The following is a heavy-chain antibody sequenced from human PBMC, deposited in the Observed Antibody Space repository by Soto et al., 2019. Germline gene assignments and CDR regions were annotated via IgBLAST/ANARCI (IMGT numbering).Heavy chain of an antibody. V-gene: IGHV3-23*01. CDR3: AKSPGISGYYWSSGGDY. D-gene: IGHD3-22*01. J-gene: IGHJ4*02. Sequence: EVQLLESGGGLVQPGGSLRLSCAASGFTFSSYAMSWVRQGPGKGLEWVSAISGSGGSTYYADSVKGRFTISRDNSKNTLYLQMNSLRAEDTAVYYCAKSPGISGYYWSSGGDYWGQGTLVTVSS. CDR2: ISGSGGST. CDR1: GFTFSSYA.